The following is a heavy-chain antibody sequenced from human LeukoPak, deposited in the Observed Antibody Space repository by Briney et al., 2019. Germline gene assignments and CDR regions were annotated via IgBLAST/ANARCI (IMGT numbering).Heavy chain of an antibody. V-gene: IGHV3-53*01. CDR1: GFTVSTNY. D-gene: IGHD4/OR15-4a*01. J-gene: IGHJ4*02. CDR2: ISSGGNT. Sequence: GSLRLSCAASGFTVSTNYMTWVRQAPGKGLEWVSVISSGGNTYYADSVKGRFTISRDNSKNTMYLQMNSLRAEDTAVYYCGRLTSWGQGTLVTVSS. CDR3: GRLTS.